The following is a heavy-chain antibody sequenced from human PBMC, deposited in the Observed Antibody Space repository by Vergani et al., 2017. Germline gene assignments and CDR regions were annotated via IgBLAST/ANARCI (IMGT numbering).Heavy chain of an antibody. J-gene: IGHJ6*03. V-gene: IGHV3-15*01. D-gene: IGHD1-1*01. CDR3: TTDVEFYYYYYMDV. Sequence: EVQLVESGGGLVKPGGSLRLSCAASGFTFSNAWMSWVRQAPGKGLEWVGRIKSKTDGGTTDYAAPVKGRFTISRDDSKNTLYLQMNSLKTEDTAVYYCTTDVEFYYYYYMDVWGKGTTVTVSS. CDR1: GFTFSNAW. CDR2: IKSKTDGGTT.